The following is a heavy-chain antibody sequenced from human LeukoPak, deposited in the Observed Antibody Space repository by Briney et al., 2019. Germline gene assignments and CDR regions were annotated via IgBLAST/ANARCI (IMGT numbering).Heavy chain of an antibody. D-gene: IGHD6-6*01. CDR1: GFTFSSYW. Sequence: GGSLRLSCAASGFTFSSYWMSWVRQAPGKGLEWVSSISSSSSYIYYADSVKGRFTISRDNAKNSLYLQMNSLRAEDTAVYYCARGKYSSSSGIDYWGQGTLVTVSS. J-gene: IGHJ4*02. CDR3: ARGKYSSSSGIDY. V-gene: IGHV3-21*01. CDR2: ISSSSSYI.